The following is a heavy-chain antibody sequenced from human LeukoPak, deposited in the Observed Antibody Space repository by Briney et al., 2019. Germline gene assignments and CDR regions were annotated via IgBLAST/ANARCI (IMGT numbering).Heavy chain of an antibody. V-gene: IGHV4-34*01. J-gene: IGHJ5*02. CDR2: INHSGST. D-gene: IGHD3-10*01. Sequence: SETLSLTCAVYGGSFSGYYWSWIRQPPGKGLEWIGEINHSGSTNYNPSLKSRVTISVDTSKNQFSLKLSSVTAADTAVYYCARGQLTMVRGVIKIWFDPWGQGTLVTVSS. CDR3: ARGQLTMVRGVIKIWFDP. CDR1: GGSFSGYY.